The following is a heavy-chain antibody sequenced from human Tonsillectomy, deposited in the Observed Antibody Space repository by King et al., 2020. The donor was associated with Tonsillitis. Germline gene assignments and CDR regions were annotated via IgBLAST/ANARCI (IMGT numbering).Heavy chain of an antibody. J-gene: IGHJ3*02. CDR1: GFTFSGYA. D-gene: IGHD3-16*02. CDR2: ISGSGGST. V-gene: IGHV3-23*04. CDR3: AKLMITFGGVIVIRAFDI. Sequence: VQLVESGGGLVQPGGSLRLSCAASGFTFSGYAMSWVRQAPGKGLEWVSAISGSGGSTYYADSVKGRFTISRDNSKNTLYLQMNSLRAEDTAVYYCAKLMITFGGVIVIRAFDIWGQGTMVTVSS.